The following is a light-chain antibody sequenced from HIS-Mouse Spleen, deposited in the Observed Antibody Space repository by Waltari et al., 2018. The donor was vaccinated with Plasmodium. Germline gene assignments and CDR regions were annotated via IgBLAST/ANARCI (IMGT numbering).Light chain of an antibody. J-gene: IGLJ1*01. CDR2: EGS. Sequence: QSALTQPASVSGSPGQSIPISCTGTSSDVGSYNLVSWYQQHPGKAPKLMIYEGSKRPSGFSHRFSGSKSGNTASLTISGLQAEDEADYYCCSYAGSSTYVFGTGTKVTVL. V-gene: IGLV2-23*01. CDR3: CSYAGSSTYV. CDR1: SSDVGSYNL.